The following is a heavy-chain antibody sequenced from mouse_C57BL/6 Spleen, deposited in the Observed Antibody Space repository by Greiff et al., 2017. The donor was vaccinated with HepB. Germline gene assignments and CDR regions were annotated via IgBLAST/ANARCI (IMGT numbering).Heavy chain of an antibody. CDR3: ARGGITTVVDY. D-gene: IGHD1-1*01. J-gene: IGHJ2*01. CDR1: GYTFTSYT. V-gene: IGHV1-4*01. CDR2: INPSSGYT. Sequence: VQLQQSGAELARPGASVKMSCKASGYTFTSYTMHWVKQRHKQGMEVIGNINPSSGYTKYNQKFKDKATLTADKSSSTAYMQLSSLTSEDSAVYYCARGGITTVVDYWGQGTTLTVAS.